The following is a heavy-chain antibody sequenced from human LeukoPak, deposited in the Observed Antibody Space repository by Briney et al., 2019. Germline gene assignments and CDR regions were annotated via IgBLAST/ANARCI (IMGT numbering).Heavy chain of an antibody. J-gene: IGHJ5*02. D-gene: IGHD2-2*01. Sequence: ASVTVSCKASGYTFTSYYMHWVRQAPGQGLEWMGIINPSGGSTSYAQKFQGRVTMTRDTSTSTVYMELSSLRSEDTAVYYCARVYCSSTSCRNWFDPWGQGTLVTVSS. V-gene: IGHV1-46*01. CDR2: INPSGGST. CDR1: GYTFTSYY. CDR3: ARVYCSSTSCRNWFDP.